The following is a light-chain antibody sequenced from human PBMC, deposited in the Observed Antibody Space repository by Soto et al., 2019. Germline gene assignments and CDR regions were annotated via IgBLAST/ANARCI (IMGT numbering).Light chain of an antibody. CDR3: CSYAGSYTLV. Sequence: QSALTQPRSVSGSPGQSVTISCTGTSSYVGGYNYVSWYQQHPGKAPKFMIYDVSKRPSGVPDRFSGSKSGNTASLTISGLQAEDEADYYCCSYAGSYTLVFGGGTKLTVL. CDR1: SSYVGGYNY. CDR2: DVS. J-gene: IGLJ2*01. V-gene: IGLV2-11*01.